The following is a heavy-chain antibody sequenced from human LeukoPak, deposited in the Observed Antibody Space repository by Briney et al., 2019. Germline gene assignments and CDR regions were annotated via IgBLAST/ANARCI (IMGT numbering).Heavy chain of an antibody. CDR1: GYSISTGYY. CDR2: VFHTGAT. Sequence: SETLPLICTVTGYSISTGYYCGLVRPTPGKGLEWLGTVFHTGATYYHPSLRSRVTISVDTAKNQFSLRVRSMTAADTGVYYCARVPGVCYDSLTGYGSGWFDPWGQGTLVTVPS. CDR3: ARVPGVCYDSLTGYGSGWFDP. D-gene: IGHD3-9*01. J-gene: IGHJ5*02. V-gene: IGHV4-38-2*02.